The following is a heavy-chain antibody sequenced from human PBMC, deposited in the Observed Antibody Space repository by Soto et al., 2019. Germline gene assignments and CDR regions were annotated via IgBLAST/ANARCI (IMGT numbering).Heavy chain of an antibody. J-gene: IGHJ4*02. CDR1: GFTFSRFS. Sequence: EVQLVESGGGLVQPGGSLRLSCAASGFTFSRFSLNWVRQAPGKGLEGVSYISSTGNTIYYADSVKGRFTISRDLAKSSLDLQMNNLRDGDTAVYYCARDKDYSIDYWGQGTLVTVSS. V-gene: IGHV3-48*02. D-gene: IGHD4-4*01. CDR3: ARDKDYSIDY. CDR2: ISSTGNTI.